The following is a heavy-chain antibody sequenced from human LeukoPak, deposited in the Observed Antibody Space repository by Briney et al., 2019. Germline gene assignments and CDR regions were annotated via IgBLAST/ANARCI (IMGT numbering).Heavy chain of an antibody. CDR3: ARVGGYCSSTSCYTHHYYYMDV. Sequence: SETLSLTCTVSGGSISSYYWSWIRQPAGKGLEWIGRIYTSGSTNYNPSLKSRVTMSVDTSKNQFSLKLSSVTAADTAVYYCARVGGYCSSTSCYTHHYYYMDVWGKGTTVTVSS. CDR1: GGSISSYY. D-gene: IGHD2-2*02. CDR2: IYTSGST. V-gene: IGHV4-4*07. J-gene: IGHJ6*03.